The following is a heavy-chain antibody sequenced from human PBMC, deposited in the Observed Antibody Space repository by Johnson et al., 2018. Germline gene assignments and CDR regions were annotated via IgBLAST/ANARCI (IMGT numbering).Heavy chain of an antibody. V-gene: IGHV3-23*04. CDR2: ISGSGGST. D-gene: IGHD4-11*01. CDR1: GFTFSSYA. CDR3: ATQKPDHYTKETDYYYYYGMDV. Sequence: VQLVQSGGGVVQPGRSLRLSCAASGFTFSSYAMSWVRQAPGKGLEWVSAISGSGGSTYYADSVKGRFTISRDNSKNTLYLQMNSLGAEATAVYYRATQKPDHYTKETDYYYYYGMDVWGQGTTVTVSS. J-gene: IGHJ6*02.